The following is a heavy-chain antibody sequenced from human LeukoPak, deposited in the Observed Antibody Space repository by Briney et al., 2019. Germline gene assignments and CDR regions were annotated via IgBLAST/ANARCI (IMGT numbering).Heavy chain of an antibody. J-gene: IGHJ4*02. CDR1: GGTFSDYY. CDR2: IYYSGST. Sequence: PSETLSLTCAVYGGTFSDYYWSWIRQPPGKGLEWIGTIYYSGSTYYNPSLKSRVTISADTSKNQFSLKLSSVTAADTAVYYCARQDEGYFDYWGQGTLVTVSS. CDR3: ARQDEGYFDY. V-gene: IGHV4-34*01.